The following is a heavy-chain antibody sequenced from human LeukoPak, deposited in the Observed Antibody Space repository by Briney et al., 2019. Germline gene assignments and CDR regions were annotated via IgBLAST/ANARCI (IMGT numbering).Heavy chain of an antibody. CDR1: GFTVSDAW. CDR2: ISSKADGGAP. J-gene: IGHJ4*02. Sequence: GGSLRLSCAASGFTVSDAWMIWVRQVPGQGLEWVAQISSKADGGAPGYAAPLKGRFFVSRDDSENTLILQMNGLKTEDTAVYYCATSGGSHWGQGTLVTVSS. D-gene: IGHD2-15*01. V-gene: IGHV3-15*01. CDR3: ATSGGSH.